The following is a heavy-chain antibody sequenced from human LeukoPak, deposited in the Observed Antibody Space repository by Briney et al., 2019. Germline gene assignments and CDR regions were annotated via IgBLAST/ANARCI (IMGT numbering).Heavy chain of an antibody. CDR2: IYYSGST. V-gene: IGHV4-4*02. CDR1: GGSISSSNW. J-gene: IGHJ5*02. Sequence: SGTLSLTCAVSGGSISSSNWWSWIRLPPGKGLEWIGSIYYSGSTYYNPSLKSRVTISVDTSKNQFSLKLSSVTAADTAVYYCARVWELLQNWFDPWGQGTLVTVSS. CDR3: ARVWELLQNWFDP. D-gene: IGHD1-26*01.